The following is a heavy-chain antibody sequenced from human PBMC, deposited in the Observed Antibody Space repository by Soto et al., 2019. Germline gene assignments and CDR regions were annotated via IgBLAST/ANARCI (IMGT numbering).Heavy chain of an antibody. V-gene: IGHV4-31*03. J-gene: IGHJ4*02. CDR1: GGSISSGGYY. CDR3: ARDLAAGYSYPTTQFDY. D-gene: IGHD5-18*01. CDR2: IYYSGST. Sequence: SETLSLTCTVSGGSISSGGYYWSWIRQHPGKGLEWIGYIYYSGSTYYNPSLKSRVTISVDTSKNQFSLKLSSVTAADTAVYYCARDLAAGYSYPTTQFDYWGQGTLVTASS.